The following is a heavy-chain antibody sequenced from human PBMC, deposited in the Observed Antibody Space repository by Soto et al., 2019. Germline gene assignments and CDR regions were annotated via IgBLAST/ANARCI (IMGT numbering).Heavy chain of an antibody. CDR1: GGTFSSYT. Sequence: QVQLVQSGAEVKKPGSSVKVSCKASGGTFSSYTISWVRQAPGQGLEWMGRIIPILGIANYAQKFQGRVTITAXXAXSXXYMELSSLRSEDTAVYYCARDASGSGSYYNARFDYWGQGTLVTVSS. CDR2: IIPILGIA. V-gene: IGHV1-69*08. J-gene: IGHJ4*02. CDR3: ARDASGSGSYYNARFDY. D-gene: IGHD3-10*01.